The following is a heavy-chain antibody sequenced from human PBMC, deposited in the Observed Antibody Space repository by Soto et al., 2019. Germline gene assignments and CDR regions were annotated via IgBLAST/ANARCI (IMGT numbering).Heavy chain of an antibody. CDR3: ARNDLKYSHAFDI. CDR1: GGSFSGYY. J-gene: IGHJ3*02. V-gene: IGHV4-34*01. CDR2: INHSGST. Sequence: PSETLSLTCAVYGGSFSGYYWSWIRQPPGKGLEWIGEINHSGSTNYNPSLKSRVTISVDTSKNQFSLKLSSVTAAYTAVYYCARNDLKYSHAFDIWGQGRMVTVSS. D-gene: IGHD5-18*01.